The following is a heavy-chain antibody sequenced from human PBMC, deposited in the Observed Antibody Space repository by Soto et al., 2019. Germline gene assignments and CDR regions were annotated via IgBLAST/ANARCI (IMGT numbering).Heavy chain of an antibody. CDR1: GFPFRSYT. D-gene: IGHD1-26*01. CDR3: ASFWEESHYMDV. V-gene: IGHV3-21*01. Sequence: PGGSLRPSCAASGFPFRSYTMNWVRQAPGKGLEWVSSISSSSSYIYYADSVKGRFTISRDNAKNSLYLQMNSLRAEDTAVYYCASFWEESHYMDVWGKGTTVTVSS. CDR2: ISSSSSYI. J-gene: IGHJ6*03.